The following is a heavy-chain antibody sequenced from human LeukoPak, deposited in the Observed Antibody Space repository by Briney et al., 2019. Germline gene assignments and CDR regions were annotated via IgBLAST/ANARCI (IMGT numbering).Heavy chain of an antibody. D-gene: IGHD3-22*01. CDR1: GFTFSSYS. V-gene: IGHV3-48*02. J-gene: IGHJ4*02. Sequence: GGSLRLSCAASGFTFSSYSMSWVRQAPGKGLEWVSYISSSSSTIYYADSVKGRFTISRDNAKNSLYLQMNSLRDEDTAVYYCARDPPTPYYYDSSGYPDYWGQGTLVTVSS. CDR2: ISSSSSTI. CDR3: ARDPPTPYYYDSSGYPDY.